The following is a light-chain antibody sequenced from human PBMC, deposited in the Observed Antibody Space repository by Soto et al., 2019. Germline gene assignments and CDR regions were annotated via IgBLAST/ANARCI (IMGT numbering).Light chain of an antibody. CDR1: SSDIGAGFD. V-gene: IGLV1-40*01. CDR3: QSYENSRTGFYV. J-gene: IGLJ1*01. CDR2: GNT. Sequence: QSVLTQPPSVSGAPGQRVTISCTGSSSDIGAGFDVHWYQHLPGTAPKLLIYGNTNRPSGVPGRCSGSKSGTSDSLVITGLQAEDEADYYCQSYENSRTGFYVFGTGTKLTVL.